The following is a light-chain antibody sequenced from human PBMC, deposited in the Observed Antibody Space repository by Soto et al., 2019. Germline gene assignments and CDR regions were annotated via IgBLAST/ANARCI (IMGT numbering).Light chain of an antibody. CDR1: QSVSSTS. CDR3: QHYVTSPIT. V-gene: IGKV3-20*01. Sequence: EVVFTQSPGTLSLSPGERVTILCLASQSVSSTSLAWYPQKRGQTPRLIIYGASSRATGTPDRISGGGAGTQFTLTISRLEPEDFAVYYCQHYVTSPITFGQGTRLENK. J-gene: IGKJ5*01. CDR2: GAS.